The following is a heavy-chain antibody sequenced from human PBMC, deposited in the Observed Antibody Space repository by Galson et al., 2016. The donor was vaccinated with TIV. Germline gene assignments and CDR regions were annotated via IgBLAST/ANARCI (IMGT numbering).Heavy chain of an antibody. CDR3: ARPPYCGGDCYKYDY. V-gene: IGHV1-3*01. Sequence: SVKVSCKASGYTFSIYAMHWVRQAPGRSLGWMGWINAGNGNTKYSQKFQGRVTITRDTSASTAYMELSSLRSEDTAVYYCARPPYCGGDCYKYDYWGQGTLVTVSS. CDR2: INAGNGNT. D-gene: IGHD2-21*02. CDR1: GYTFSIYA. J-gene: IGHJ4*02.